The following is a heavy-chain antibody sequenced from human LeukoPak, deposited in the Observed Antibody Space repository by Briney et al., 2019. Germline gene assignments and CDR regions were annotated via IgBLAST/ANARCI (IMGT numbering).Heavy chain of an antibody. CDR2: IRSKANSYAT. Sequence: GRSLKLSCAASGFTFSGSAMHWVRQASGKGLEWVGRIRSKANSYATAYAASVKGRFTISRDDSKNTAYLQMNSLRAEDTAVYYCARDGLGILTGYTLGLYGMDVWGQGTTVTVSS. CDR3: ARDGLGILTGYTLGLYGMDV. J-gene: IGHJ6*02. V-gene: IGHV3-73*01. D-gene: IGHD3-9*01. CDR1: GFTFSGSA.